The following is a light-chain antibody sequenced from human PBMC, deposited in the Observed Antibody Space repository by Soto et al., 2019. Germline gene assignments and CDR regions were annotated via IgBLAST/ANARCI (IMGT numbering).Light chain of an antibody. Sequence: EIVLTQSPATLSLSPGERATLSCRASQSVSNYLAWYQQKPGQAPRLLIYDASTRATGIPARFTVSGYGTDFTLTINSLRSEDVAVYYCQQFHRWPVTFGGGAKVEI. CDR2: DAS. CDR1: QSVSNY. V-gene: IGKV3-11*01. CDR3: QQFHRWPVT. J-gene: IGKJ4*01.